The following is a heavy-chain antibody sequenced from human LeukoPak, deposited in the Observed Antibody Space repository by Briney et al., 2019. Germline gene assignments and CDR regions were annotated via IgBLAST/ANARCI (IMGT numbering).Heavy chain of an antibody. J-gene: IGHJ3*02. CDR2: IYSGGST. CDR3: ASRDYYDSSGYYDAFDI. Sequence: GGSLRLSCAASGFTVSSNYMSWVRQAPGKGLEWVSVIYSGGSTYYADSVKGRFTISRDNSKNTLYLQMNSLRAEDTAVYYCASRDYYDSSGYYDAFDIWGQGTMVTVSS. D-gene: IGHD3-22*01. V-gene: IGHV3-53*01. CDR1: GFTVSSNY.